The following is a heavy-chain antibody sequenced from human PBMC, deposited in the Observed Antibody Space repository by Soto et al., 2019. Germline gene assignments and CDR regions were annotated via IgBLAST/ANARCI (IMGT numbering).Heavy chain of an antibody. J-gene: IGHJ6*02. Sequence: QITLKESGPTLVKPTQTLTLTCTFSGFSLSTRGVGVGWIRQPPGKALEWLALIYWDDDKRYSPSLKCRLTITKDTSKNQVVLTMTNMDPVDTATYYCARRPGINFYYGMDVWGQGTTVTVSS. CDR1: GFSLSTRGVG. CDR2: IYWDDDK. V-gene: IGHV2-5*02. CDR3: ARRPGINFYYGMDV.